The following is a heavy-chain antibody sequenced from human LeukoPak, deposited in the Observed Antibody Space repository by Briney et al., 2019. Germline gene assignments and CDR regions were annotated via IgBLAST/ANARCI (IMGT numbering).Heavy chain of an antibody. D-gene: IGHD4-11*01. CDR2: ISSSSSTI. Sequence: GGSLRLSCAASGFTFSSYSMNWVRQAPGKGLEWVSYISSSSSTIYYADSVKGRFTISRDNAKNSLYLQMNSLRAEDTAVYYCARAFNHLQRYMDVWGKGTTVTVSS. CDR1: GFTFSSYS. CDR3: ARAFNHLQRYMDV. J-gene: IGHJ6*03. V-gene: IGHV3-48*01.